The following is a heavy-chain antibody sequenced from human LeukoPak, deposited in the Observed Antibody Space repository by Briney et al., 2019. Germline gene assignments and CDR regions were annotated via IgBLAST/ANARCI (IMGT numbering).Heavy chain of an antibody. Sequence: GGSLRLSCAASGFTFSSYGMHWVRQAPGKGLEWGAVISYDGSDKYYADSVKGRFTISRDNSKNTLYLQMNSLRAEDTAVYYCAKDSGGHIVAVPAAPDYWGQGTLVTVSS. CDR1: GFTFSSYG. CDR3: AKDSGGHIVAVPAAPDY. J-gene: IGHJ4*02. D-gene: IGHD2-2*01. V-gene: IGHV3-30*18. CDR2: ISYDGSDK.